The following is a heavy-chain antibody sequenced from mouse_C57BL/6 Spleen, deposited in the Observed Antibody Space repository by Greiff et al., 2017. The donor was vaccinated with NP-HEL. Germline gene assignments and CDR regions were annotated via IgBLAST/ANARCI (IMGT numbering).Heavy chain of an antibody. V-gene: IGHV1-22*01. J-gene: IGHJ4*01. D-gene: IGHD2-3*01. Sequence: EVQLQQSGPELVKPGASVKMSCKASGYTFTDYNMHWVKQSHGKSLEWIGYINPNNGGTSYNQKFKGKATLTVNKSSSTAYMELRSLTSEDSAVYYCARKEIYDGYYSYAMDYWGQGTSVTVSS. CDR3: ARKEIYDGYYSYAMDY. CDR1: GYTFTDYN. CDR2: INPNNGGT.